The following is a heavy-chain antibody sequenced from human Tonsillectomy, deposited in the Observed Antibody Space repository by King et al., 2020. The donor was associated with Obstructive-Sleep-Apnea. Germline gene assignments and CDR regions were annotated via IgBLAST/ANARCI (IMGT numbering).Heavy chain of an antibody. CDR1: GFIFSDYY. V-gene: IGHV3-11*01. J-gene: IGHJ4*02. Sequence: VQLVESGGGLVKPGGSLRLSCAASGFIFSDYYMSWIRQAPGKGLEWLSYISSTGSTLNYADSVKGRFTISRDNAKSSLFLQIDSLRAEDTAIYYCARDQGGSGKAGWDFDLWGQGTLVTVSS. CDR3: ARDQGGSGKAGWDFDL. D-gene: IGHD6-25*01. CDR2: ISSTGSTL.